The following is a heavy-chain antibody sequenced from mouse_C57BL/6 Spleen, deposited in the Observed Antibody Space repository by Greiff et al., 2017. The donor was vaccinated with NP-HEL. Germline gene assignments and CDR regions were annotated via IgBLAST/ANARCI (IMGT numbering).Heavy chain of an antibody. CDR3: ARSPLGPFDY. CDR1: GFSLSTSGMG. CDR2: IYWDDDK. V-gene: IGHV8-12*01. J-gene: IGHJ2*01. D-gene: IGHD4-1*01. Sequence: VKLVESGPGILQSSQTLSLTCSFSGFSLSTSGMGVSWIRQPSGKGLEWLAHIYWDDDKRYNPSLKSRLTISKDTSRNQVFLKITCVDTADTATYYCARSPLGPFDYWGQGTTLTVSS.